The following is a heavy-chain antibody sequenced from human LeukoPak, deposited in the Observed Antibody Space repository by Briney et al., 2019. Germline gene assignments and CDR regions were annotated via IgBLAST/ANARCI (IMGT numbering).Heavy chain of an antibody. CDR1: GFTVSSNY. J-gene: IGHJ6*03. V-gene: IGHV3-53*01. D-gene: IGHD2-15*01. CDR3: ARDRGAATKWNYYYYYMDV. Sequence: GGSLRLSCAASGFTVSSNYMSWVRQAPGKGLERVSVIYSGGSTYYADSVKGRFTISRDNSKNTLYLQMNSLRAEDTAVYYCARDRGAATKWNYYYYYMDVWGKGTTVTVSS. CDR2: IYSGGST.